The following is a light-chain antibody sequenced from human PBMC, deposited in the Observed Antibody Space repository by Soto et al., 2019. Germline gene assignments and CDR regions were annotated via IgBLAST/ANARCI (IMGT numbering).Light chain of an antibody. CDR2: KAS. CDR1: QSISSW. CDR3: QQYNTFWT. Sequence: DIQMTQSTSTLSASVGDRVTISCRASQSISSWLAWYQQKPGKAPKVRIYKASSLESGVPSRFSGSGAGTEFTLTISSLQHDDFATYYYQQYNTFWTFGQGTKVDIK. V-gene: IGKV1-5*03. J-gene: IGKJ1*01.